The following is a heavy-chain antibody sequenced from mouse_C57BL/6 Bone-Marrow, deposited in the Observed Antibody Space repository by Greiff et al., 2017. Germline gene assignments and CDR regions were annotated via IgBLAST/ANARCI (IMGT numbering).Heavy chain of an antibody. D-gene: IGHD1-1*01. CDR3: ARDYGSSYWYFDV. CDR1: GYTFTSYD. Sequence: VQGVESGPELVKPGASVKLSCKASGYTFTSYDINWVKQRPGQGLEWIGWIYPRDGSTKYNEKFKGKATLTVEPSSSTAYMELHSLTSEDSAVYFCARDYGSSYWYFDVWGTGTTVTVSS. J-gene: IGHJ1*03. V-gene: IGHV1-85*01. CDR2: IYPRDGST.